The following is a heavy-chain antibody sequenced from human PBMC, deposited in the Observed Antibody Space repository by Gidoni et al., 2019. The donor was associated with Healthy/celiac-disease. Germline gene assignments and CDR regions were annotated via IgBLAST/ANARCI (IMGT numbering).Heavy chain of an antibody. J-gene: IGHJ4*02. CDR2: MSSSSSYI. V-gene: IGHV3-21*01. D-gene: IGHD4-17*01. Sequence: EVQLVASGGGLVKPGGSLRLSCAASGFPFSSYSMNWVRQAQGKGLEWVSAMSSSSSYIYYADSVKGRFTISRDNAKNSLYLQMNSLRAEDTAVYYCARDWTTPRYWGQGTLVTVSS. CDR3: ARDWTTPRY. CDR1: GFPFSSYS.